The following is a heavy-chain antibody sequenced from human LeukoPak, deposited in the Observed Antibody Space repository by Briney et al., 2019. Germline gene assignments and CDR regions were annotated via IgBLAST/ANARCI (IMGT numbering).Heavy chain of an antibody. J-gene: IGHJ4*02. CDR2: ISYDGSNK. D-gene: IGHD3-22*01. Sequence: GGSLRLSCAASGFTFNNYGMHWVRQAPGKGLEWVAVISYDGSNKYYADSVKGRFTISRDNSKNTLYLQMNSLRAEDTAVYYCARANYYDSSGVVDYWGQGTLVTVSS. CDR1: GFTFNNYG. CDR3: ARANYYDSSGVVDY. V-gene: IGHV3-30*19.